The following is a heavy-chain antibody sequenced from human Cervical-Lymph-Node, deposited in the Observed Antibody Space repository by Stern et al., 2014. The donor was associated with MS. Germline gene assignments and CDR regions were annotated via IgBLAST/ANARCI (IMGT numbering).Heavy chain of an antibody. V-gene: IGHV1-69*01. CDR3: ARASLTSGYYYSYLAY. D-gene: IGHD3-22*01. J-gene: IGHJ4*02. CDR1: GGTFSNYA. Sequence: QVQLVQSGAEVKKPGSSVKVSCKASGGTFSNYATSWVRQVPGQGLEWVGGIIPIFDIVHYAQKFQGRVTIAADESTSTAYMEVNSLTHEDTAVYYCARASLTSGYYYSYLAYWGQGTLVTVSS. CDR2: IIPIFDIV.